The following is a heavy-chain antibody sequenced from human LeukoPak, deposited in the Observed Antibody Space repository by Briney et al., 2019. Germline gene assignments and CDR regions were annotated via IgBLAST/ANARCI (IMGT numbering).Heavy chain of an antibody. CDR2: IYGNDDK. J-gene: IGHJ4*02. V-gene: IGHV2-5*01. D-gene: IGHD5-24*01. CDR3: AHSQMSTFDY. Sequence: SGPKLVKPTQTLTLTCTFSGVSLTTGAAAVAWIRQPPGKALEWRAVIYGNDDKRYRPSLMSRLSITKDTSKNLVVLTLTNMDPADTATYFCAHSQMSTFDYWGQGTLVTVSS. CDR1: GVSLTTGAAA.